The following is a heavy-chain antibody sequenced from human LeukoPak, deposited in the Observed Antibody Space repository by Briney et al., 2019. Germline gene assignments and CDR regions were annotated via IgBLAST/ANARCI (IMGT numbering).Heavy chain of an antibody. D-gene: IGHD4-23*01. CDR3: AKDRSLDGGNSNGYFDS. CDR1: GFTFSSYA. J-gene: IGHJ4*02. Sequence: AGGSLRLSCAASGFTFSSYAMNWVRQAPGKGLEWVSIISGSAGSTYYADSVKGRFTISRDNPKNTLFMQMNSLRAEDTAVYYCAKDRSLDGGNSNGYFDSWGQGTLVTVSS. V-gene: IGHV3-23*01. CDR2: ISGSAGST.